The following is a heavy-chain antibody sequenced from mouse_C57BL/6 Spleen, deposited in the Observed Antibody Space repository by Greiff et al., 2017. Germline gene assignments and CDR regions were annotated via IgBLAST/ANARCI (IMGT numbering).Heavy chain of an antibody. CDR2: IDPADGYT. Sequence: VQLQQPGAELVRPGTSVKLSCKASGYTFTSYCMHWVKQRPGQGLEWIGVIDPADGYTNYNQKFQGKATLTVDTSSSTAYMQLSSLTSEDSAVXDCERGDYFMDYWGQGTTLTVSS. CDR3: ERGDYFMDY. J-gene: IGHJ2*01. V-gene: IGHV1-59*01. CDR1: GYTFTSYC. D-gene: IGHD1-1*01.